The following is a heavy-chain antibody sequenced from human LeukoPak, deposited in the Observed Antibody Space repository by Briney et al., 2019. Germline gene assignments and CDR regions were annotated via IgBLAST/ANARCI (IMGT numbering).Heavy chain of an antibody. D-gene: IGHD6-19*01. CDR3: ARGKQWLTPLDY. Sequence: ASVKVSCKASGYTFSTYDINWVRQATGQGLEWMGWMNPKSGNTGYAQRFKGRITMTRNSSISTAYMVLNSLRSEDTAVYYCARGKQWLTPLDYWGQGTLVTVPS. V-gene: IGHV1-8*01. CDR2: MNPKSGNT. CDR1: GYTFSTYD. J-gene: IGHJ4*02.